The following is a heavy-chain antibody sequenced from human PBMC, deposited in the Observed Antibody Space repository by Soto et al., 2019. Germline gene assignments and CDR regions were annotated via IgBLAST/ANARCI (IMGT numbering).Heavy chain of an antibody. V-gene: IGHV1-69*02. D-gene: IGHD3-10*01. Sequence: QVQLVQSGAEVRKPGSSVKVSCKASGDTFSFYSINWVRQAPGLGLEWMGRINPILSMSNYAQRFQGRVTMTADKSTRTADMELSGLRSEATAIYYCASSYGSGYRAFDYWGQGALVTVSS. CDR1: GDTFSFYS. CDR3: ASSYGSGYRAFDY. CDR2: INPILSMS. J-gene: IGHJ4*02.